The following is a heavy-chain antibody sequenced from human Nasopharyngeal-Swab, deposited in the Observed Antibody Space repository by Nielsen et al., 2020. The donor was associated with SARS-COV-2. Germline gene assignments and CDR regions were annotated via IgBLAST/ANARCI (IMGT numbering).Heavy chain of an antibody. CDR1: GFTISTTG. CDR2: IISGSSKS. J-gene: IGHJ4*02. D-gene: IGHD1-26*01. V-gene: IGHV3-48*02. Sequence: GGPLRSSGAAFGFTISTTGMHGFRQAPGKGLDWLAYIISGSSKSYYADPVKGRFTISRDNPKNPLSLQMNSLRDEDTAVYYCARDVAIVGATLENWGQGNLVTVSS. CDR3: ARDVAIVGATLEN.